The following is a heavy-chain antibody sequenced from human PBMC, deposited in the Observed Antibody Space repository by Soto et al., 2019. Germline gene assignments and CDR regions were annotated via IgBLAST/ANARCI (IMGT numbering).Heavy chain of an antibody. D-gene: IGHD1-26*01. CDR3: ARGGSYFDY. Sequence: EVQLVESGGGLVQPGGSLRLSCAASGFTFSSYEMNWVRQAPGKGLEWVSYITGSGNTIYYAYSVKGRFTISRDNAKNSMYLQMNSLGAEDTAVYYCARGGSYFDYWGQGTLVTVSS. CDR2: ITGSGNTI. V-gene: IGHV3-48*03. CDR1: GFTFSSYE. J-gene: IGHJ4*02.